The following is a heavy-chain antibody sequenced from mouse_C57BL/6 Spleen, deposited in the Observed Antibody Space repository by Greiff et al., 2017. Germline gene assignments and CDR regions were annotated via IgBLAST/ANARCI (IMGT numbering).Heavy chain of an antibody. CDR2: ISSGSSTI. CDR3: ARQGNDYAMDY. J-gene: IGHJ4*01. V-gene: IGHV5-17*01. Sequence: DVHLVESGGGLVKPGGSLKLSCAASGFTFSAYGLHWVRQAPEKGLEWVAYISSGSSTIYYAATVKGRFTISRDNAENTLFLQMTSLRAEDTARYYCARQGNDYAMDYWGQGTSVTVSS. CDR1: GFTFSAYG. D-gene: IGHD2-1*01.